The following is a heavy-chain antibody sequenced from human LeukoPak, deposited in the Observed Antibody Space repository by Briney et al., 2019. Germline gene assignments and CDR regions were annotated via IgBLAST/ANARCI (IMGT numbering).Heavy chain of an antibody. CDR2: IRYDGSNK. D-gene: IGHD3-3*01. CDR1: GFTFSSYG. V-gene: IGHV3-30*02. CDR3: AKSGRHDFWSGYLSFDY. J-gene: IGHJ4*02. Sequence: GGSLRLSCAASGFTFSSYGMHWVRQAPGKGLEWVAFIRYDGSNKYYADSVKSRFTISRDNSKNTLYLQMNSLRAEDTGVYYCAKSGRHDFWSGYLSFDYWGQGTLVTVSS.